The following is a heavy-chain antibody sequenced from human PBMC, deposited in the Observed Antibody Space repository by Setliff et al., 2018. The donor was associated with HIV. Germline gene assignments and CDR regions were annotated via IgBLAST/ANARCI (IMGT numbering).Heavy chain of an antibody. Sequence: ASVKVSCKASGYTFTGYYMHWVRQAPGQGLEWMGWINPSSGGTNYAQKFQGRVTMTRDTSISTAYMELSRLRSDDTAVYYCARDLDIVVVVAATEYGMDVWGQVTTVTFSS. V-gene: IGHV1-2*02. CDR3: ARDLDIVVVVAATEYGMDV. J-gene: IGHJ6*02. CDR1: GYTFTGYY. D-gene: IGHD2-15*01. CDR2: INPSSGGT.